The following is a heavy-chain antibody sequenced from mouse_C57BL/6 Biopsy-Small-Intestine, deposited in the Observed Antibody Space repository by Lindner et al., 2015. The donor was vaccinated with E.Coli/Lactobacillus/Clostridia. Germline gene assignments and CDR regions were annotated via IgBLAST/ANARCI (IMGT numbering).Heavy chain of an antibody. J-gene: IGHJ2*01. CDR1: GYTFTDYT. V-gene: IGHV1-62-2*01. CDR3: ARHEKSGVIFDY. Sequence: VQLQESGAELVKPGASVKLSCKASGYTFTDYTIRWVKQRSGQGLEWIGWFYPRSGSLKYNEKFRDKATLTADKSSTTVYMELGRLTSEDSAVYFCARHEKSGVIFDYWGQGTTLTVSS. CDR2: FYPRSGSL. D-gene: IGHD1-3*01.